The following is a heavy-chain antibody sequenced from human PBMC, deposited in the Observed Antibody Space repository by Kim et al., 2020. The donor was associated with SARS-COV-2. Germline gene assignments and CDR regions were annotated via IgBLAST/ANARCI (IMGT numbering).Heavy chain of an antibody. J-gene: IGHJ4*02. Sequence: YNPSRKSRVTISVDTSKNQFSLKLSSVTAADTAVYYCAATLQLWFPRVDYWGQGTLVTVSS. CDR3: AATLQLWFPRVDY. D-gene: IGHD5-18*01. V-gene: IGHV4-39*01.